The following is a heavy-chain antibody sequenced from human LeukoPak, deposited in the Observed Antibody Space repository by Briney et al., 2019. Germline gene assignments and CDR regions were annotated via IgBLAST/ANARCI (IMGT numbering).Heavy chain of an antibody. V-gene: IGHV3-11*04. J-gene: IGHJ4*02. Sequence: GGSLRLSCAASGFTFSDYYMSWIRQAPGKGMEWVSYISSSGSTIYYADSVKGRFPISRDNAKNSLYLQMNSLRAEDTAVYYCARDGDTAMVDYWGQGTLVTVSS. D-gene: IGHD5-18*01. CDR1: GFTFSDYY. CDR2: ISSSGSTI. CDR3: ARDGDTAMVDY.